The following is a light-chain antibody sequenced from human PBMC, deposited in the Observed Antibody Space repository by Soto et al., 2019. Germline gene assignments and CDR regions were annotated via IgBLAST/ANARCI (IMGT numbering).Light chain of an antibody. CDR3: HSTWA. J-gene: IGKJ1*01. Sequence: DIQMTQSPSSVSASVGDRVTITCRASQSVSTWLAWYQQKPGRPPKLLIYKASTLQSGVPSRFSGSGSGTEFTLTISSLQPDDFATYYCHSTWAFGQGTKVDIK. CDR2: KAS. V-gene: IGKV1-5*03. CDR1: QSVSTW.